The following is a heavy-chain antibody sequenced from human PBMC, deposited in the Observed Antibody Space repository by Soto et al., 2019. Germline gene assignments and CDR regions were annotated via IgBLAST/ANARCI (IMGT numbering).Heavy chain of an antibody. CDR3: ARRFSCSGGTCRFDN. CDR1: GFSLTTSGMC. J-gene: IGHJ4*01. D-gene: IGHD2-15*01. Sequence: SGPTLVNPTQTLTLTCTFSGFSLTTSGMCVSWIRQPPGKALEWLARIDWDDDKFYKTSLKTRLTISKDSSKNQVVLTMTNLDPVDPATSYGARRFSCSGGTCRFDNWGQEALV. CDR2: IDWDDDK. V-gene: IGHV2-70*17.